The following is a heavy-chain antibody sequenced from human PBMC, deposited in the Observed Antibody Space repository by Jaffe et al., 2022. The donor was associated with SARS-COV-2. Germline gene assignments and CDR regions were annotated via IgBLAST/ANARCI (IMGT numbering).Heavy chain of an antibody. CDR3: AKRTWGSEHFDY. J-gene: IGHJ4*02. D-gene: IGHD7-27*01. Sequence: EVQLVESGGGLVQPGGSLRLSCAASGFTFSSYAMSWVRQAPGKGLEWVSAISGSGGSPYYADSVKGRFTIFRDNSKKTLYLQMNSLRADDTAVYYCAKRTWGSEHFDYWGQGTLVTVSS. CDR2: ISGSGGSP. CDR1: GFTFSSYA. V-gene: IGHV3-23*04.